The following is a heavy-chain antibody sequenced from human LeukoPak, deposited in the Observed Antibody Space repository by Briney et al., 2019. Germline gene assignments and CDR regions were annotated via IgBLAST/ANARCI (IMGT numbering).Heavy chain of an antibody. CDR1: GYTFTGYY. CDR2: INPNSGGT. CDR3: ARDWSIAARSRHYYYYYMDV. D-gene: IGHD6-6*01. J-gene: IGHJ6*03. Sequence: ASVKVSCKASGYTFTGYYMHWARQAPGQGLEWMGWINPNSGGTNYAQKFQGRVTMTRDTSISTAYMELSRLRSDDTAVYYCARDWSIAARSRHYYYYYMDVWGKGTTVTVSS. V-gene: IGHV1-2*02.